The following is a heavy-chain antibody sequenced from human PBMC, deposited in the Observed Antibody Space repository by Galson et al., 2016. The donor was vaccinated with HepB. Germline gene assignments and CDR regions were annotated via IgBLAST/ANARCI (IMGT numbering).Heavy chain of an antibody. Sequence: TLSLTCTVSGGSISSGGYYWIWIRQHAGKGLEWIGHIFHSGTTYYNPSLEGRVTISVDTSKDQFSLKLSSLTAADTAVYYCARVYSGYDYLDYWGQGTLVTVSS. CDR3: ARVYSGYDYLDY. V-gene: IGHV4-31*03. CDR1: GGSISSGGYY. J-gene: IGHJ4*01. D-gene: IGHD5-12*01. CDR2: IFHSGTT.